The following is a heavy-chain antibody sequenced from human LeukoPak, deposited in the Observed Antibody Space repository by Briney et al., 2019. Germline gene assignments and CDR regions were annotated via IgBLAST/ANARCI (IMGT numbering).Heavy chain of an antibody. D-gene: IGHD5-18*01. CDR3: AKDRTGGYSYGYYFDY. CDR1: GFTFSSYA. Sequence: GGFLRLSCAASGFTFSSYAMSWVRQAPGKGLEWVSAISGSGGSTYYADSVEGRFTVSRDNSKNTLYLQMNSLRAEDTAVYYCAKDRTGGYSYGYYFDYWGQGTLVTVSS. V-gene: IGHV3-23*01. CDR2: ISGSGGST. J-gene: IGHJ4*02.